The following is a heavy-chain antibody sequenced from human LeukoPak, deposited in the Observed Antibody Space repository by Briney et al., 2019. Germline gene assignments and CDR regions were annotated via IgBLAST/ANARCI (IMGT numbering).Heavy chain of an antibody. CDR2: ISGSGGST. D-gene: IGHD3-22*01. Sequence: GGSLRLSCAASGFTFSSYAMSWVRQAPGKGLEWVSAISGSGGSTYYADSVKGRFTISRDNSKNTLYLQMNSLRAEDTAVYYCAKAVGVPMIVGKDYFDYWGQGTLVTVSS. CDR1: GFTFSSYA. J-gene: IGHJ4*02. CDR3: AKAVGVPMIVGKDYFDY. V-gene: IGHV3-23*01.